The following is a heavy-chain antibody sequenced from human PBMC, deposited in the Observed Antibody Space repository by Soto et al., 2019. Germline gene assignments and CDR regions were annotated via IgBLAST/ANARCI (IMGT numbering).Heavy chain of an antibody. CDR2: ISGSGGNA. CDR1: GFTFSSYA. J-gene: IGHJ6*02. CDR3: AKDGASGSYPPYYYYGMDV. V-gene: IGHV3-23*01. Sequence: EVQLLESGGGLVQPGGSLRLSCSASGFTFSSYAMSWVRQAPGKGLEWVSSISGSGGNAYYADSVRGRFTISRDNSKNTLRLQMTSLRADDTAVYHCAKDGASGSYPPYYYYGMDVWGQGTTVTVSS. D-gene: IGHD1-26*01.